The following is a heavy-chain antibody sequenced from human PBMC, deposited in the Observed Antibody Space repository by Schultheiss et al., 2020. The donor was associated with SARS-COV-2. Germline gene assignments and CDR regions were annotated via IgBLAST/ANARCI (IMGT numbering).Heavy chain of an antibody. J-gene: IGHJ5*02. CDR2: MNTDGRTT. V-gene: IGHV3-74*01. CDR3: ARDGGYGGNRWFDP. Sequence: GGSLSLSCGASGFTFSSYWMHWVRQVAGKGLVWVSGMNTDGRTTRYADSVKGRFTISRENAKNSLYLQMNSLRAGDTAVYYCARDGGYGGNRWFDPWGQGTLVTVSS. CDR1: GFTFSSYW. D-gene: IGHD4-23*01.